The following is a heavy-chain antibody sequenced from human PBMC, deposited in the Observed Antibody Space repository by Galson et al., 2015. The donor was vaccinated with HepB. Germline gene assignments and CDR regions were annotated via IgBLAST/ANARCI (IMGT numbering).Heavy chain of an antibody. CDR1: GFTFSSYS. CDR3: ARGGGDTAMVKN. CDR2: ICSSSSYI. Sequence: SLRLSCAVSGFTFSSYSMNWVRQAPGKGLEWVSSICSSSSYICYADSVKGRFTIPRDNAKNLMYLQMNSLRAEDTAVYYCARGGGDTAMVKNWGQGTLVTVSS. J-gene: IGHJ4*02. V-gene: IGHV3-21*01. D-gene: IGHD5-18*01.